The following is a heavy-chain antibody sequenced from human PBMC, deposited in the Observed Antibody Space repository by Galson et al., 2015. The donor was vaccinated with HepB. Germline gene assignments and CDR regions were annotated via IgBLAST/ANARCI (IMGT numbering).Heavy chain of an antibody. Sequence: PALVKPTQTLTLTCTFSGFSLSTRGMCVSWIRQPPGKALEWLALIDWDDDKYYSTSLKTRLTISKDTSKNQVVLTMTNMDPVDTATYYCARIVGTSCYDAFDIWGQGTMVTVSS. D-gene: IGHD2-2*01. J-gene: IGHJ3*02. CDR3: ARIVGTSCYDAFDI. CDR1: GFSLSTRGMC. V-gene: IGHV2-70*01. CDR2: IDWDDDK.